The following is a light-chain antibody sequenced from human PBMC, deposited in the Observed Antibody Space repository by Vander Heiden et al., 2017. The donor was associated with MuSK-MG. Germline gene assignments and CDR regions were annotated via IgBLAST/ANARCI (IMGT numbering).Light chain of an antibody. CDR1: SSDLGGYNH. V-gene: IGLV2-8*01. CDR3: SSYAANNNLI. J-gene: IGLJ2*01. Sequence: QSALTQPPSASGSPGPSVTISCTGTSSDLGGYNHVSWYQQHPGKVPRLLIYEATRRASGAPDRFSGSKSGNTASLTVSGLQVEDEADYYGSSYAANNNLIFGGGTKLTVL. CDR2: EAT.